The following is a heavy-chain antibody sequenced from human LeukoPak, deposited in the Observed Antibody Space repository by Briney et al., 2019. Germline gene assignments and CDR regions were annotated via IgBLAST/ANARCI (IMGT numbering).Heavy chain of an antibody. CDR1: GITLSNYG. D-gene: IGHD3-22*01. CDR3: AKRGVVIRVILVGFHKEAYYFDS. CDR2: ISDSGGRT. J-gene: IGHJ4*02. Sequence: GGSLRLSCAVSGITLSNYGMSWVRQAPGEGLEWVAGISDSGGRTNYADSVKGRFTISRDNPKNTLYLQMNSLRTEDTAVYFCAKRGVVIRVILVGFHKEAYYFDSWGQGALVTVSS. V-gene: IGHV3-23*01.